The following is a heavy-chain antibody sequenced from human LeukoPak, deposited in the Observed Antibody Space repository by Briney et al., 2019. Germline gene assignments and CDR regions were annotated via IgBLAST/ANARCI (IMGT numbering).Heavy chain of an antibody. CDR1: GLSFSSYS. J-gene: IGHJ4*02. CDR2: ISSRSGTL. CDR3: ASGYSSSLNHLDH. V-gene: IGHV3-48*02. Sequence: PGGSLRLSCEASGLSFSSYSMNWVRQIPGKGLEWLSYISSRSGTLYYADAVKGRFTISRDNAKNSLYLQMNSLRDEDTAVYYCASGYSSSLNHLDHWGQGTLVTVSS. D-gene: IGHD6-19*01.